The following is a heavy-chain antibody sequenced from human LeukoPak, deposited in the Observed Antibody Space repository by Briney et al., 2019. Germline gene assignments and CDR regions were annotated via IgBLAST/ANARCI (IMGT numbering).Heavy chain of an antibody. D-gene: IGHD5-24*01. CDR2: IYSTGTT. Sequence: MSSETLSLTCTVSGGSISSSSYYWGWIRQPPGKGLEWIGYIYSTGTTYYNPSFKSRLTMSIDTFKNQFSLKLSSVTAADTAVYYCARGLRDGYKNYYFDNWGQGTLVTVSS. CDR1: GGSISSSSYY. J-gene: IGHJ4*02. CDR3: ARGLRDGYKNYYFDN. V-gene: IGHV4-39*07.